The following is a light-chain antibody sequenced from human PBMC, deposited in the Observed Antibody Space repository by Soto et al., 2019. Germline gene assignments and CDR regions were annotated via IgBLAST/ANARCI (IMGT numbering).Light chain of an antibody. J-gene: IGLJ2*01. CDR1: SSNIGNNY. Sequence: QSVLTQPPSVSAAPGQKVTISCSGSSSNIGNNYVSWYQQLPGTAPKLLIYDNNRRPSGIPDRFSDSKSGTSATLGITGLQTGDEADYFCATWDDXXXXXXFGG. V-gene: IGLV1-51*01. CDR2: DNN. CDR3: ATWDDXXXXXX.